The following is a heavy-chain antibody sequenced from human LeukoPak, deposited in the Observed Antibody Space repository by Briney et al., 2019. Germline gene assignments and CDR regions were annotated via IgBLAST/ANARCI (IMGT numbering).Heavy chain of an antibody. D-gene: IGHD3-22*01. V-gene: IGHV4-38-2*02. Sequence: SETLSLTCTVSGYSISSGYYWGWIRRPPGKGLEWIGRIYISGSTDYNPSLKSRVTMSVDTSKNQLSLKLNSVTVADTAVYYCARHYYDSSGLFDYWGQGTLVTVSS. J-gene: IGHJ4*02. CDR1: GYSISSGYY. CDR3: ARHYYDSSGLFDY. CDR2: IYISGST.